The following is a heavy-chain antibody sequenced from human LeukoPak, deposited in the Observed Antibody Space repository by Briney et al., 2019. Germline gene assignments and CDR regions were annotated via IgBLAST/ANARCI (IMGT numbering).Heavy chain of an antibody. CDR1: GYTFTGYY. CDR2: INPNSGGT. CDR3: ARGEYSSSSFYYYYYMDV. V-gene: IGHV1-2*02. J-gene: IGHJ6*03. Sequence: ASVKVSCKASGYTFTGYYMHWVRQAPRQGLEWMGWINPNSGGTNYAQKFQGRVTVTRDTSISTAYMELSRLRSDDTAVYYCARGEYSSSSFYYYYYMDVWGKGTTVTVSS. D-gene: IGHD6-6*01.